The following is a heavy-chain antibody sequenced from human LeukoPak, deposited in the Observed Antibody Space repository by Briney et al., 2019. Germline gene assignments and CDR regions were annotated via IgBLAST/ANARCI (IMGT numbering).Heavy chain of an antibody. J-gene: IGHJ6*03. Sequence: GGSLRLSCAASGFTFSSYSMNWVRQAPGKGLEWVSSISSSSSYIYYADSVKGRFTISRDNAKNSLYLQMNSLRAEDTAVYYSTIIVNCCSTTSYYYYYYYMDVWGKGTTVTISS. V-gene: IGHV3-21*01. CDR1: GFTFSSYS. D-gene: IGHD2-2*01. CDR3: TIIVNCCSTTSYYYYYYYMDV. CDR2: ISSSSSYI.